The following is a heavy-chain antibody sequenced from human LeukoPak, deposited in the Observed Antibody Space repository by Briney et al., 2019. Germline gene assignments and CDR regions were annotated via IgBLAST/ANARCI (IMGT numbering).Heavy chain of an antibody. CDR2: ISAYNGNT. D-gene: IGHD1-1*01. J-gene: IGHJ6*02. CDR1: GYTFTSYG. V-gene: IGHV1-18*01. CDR3: ASAPTGTVSYYYYGMDV. Sequence: ASVKVSCKASGYTFTSYGISWVRQAPGQGLEWMGWISAYNGNTNYAQKLQGRDTMTTDTSTSTAYMELRSLRSDDTAVYYCASAPTGTVSYYYYGMDVWGQGTTVTVSS.